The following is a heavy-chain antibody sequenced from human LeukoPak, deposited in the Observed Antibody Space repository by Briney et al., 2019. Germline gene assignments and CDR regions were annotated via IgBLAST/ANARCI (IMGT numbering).Heavy chain of an antibody. J-gene: IGHJ4*02. CDR1: GGSISSSNW. Sequence: SEALSLTCAVSGGSISSSNWWSWVRQPPGKGLEWIGEIYHSGSTNYNPSLKSRVTISVDKSKNQFSLELSSVTAADTAVYYCARDLRDPYCSSTSCYGGLDYWGQGTLVTVSS. CDR2: IYHSGST. D-gene: IGHD2-2*01. CDR3: ARDLRDPYCSSTSCYGGLDY. V-gene: IGHV4-4*02.